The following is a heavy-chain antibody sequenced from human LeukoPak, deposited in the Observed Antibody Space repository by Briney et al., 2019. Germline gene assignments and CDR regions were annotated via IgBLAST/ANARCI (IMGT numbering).Heavy chain of an antibody. D-gene: IGHD2-2*01. V-gene: IGHV3-66*01. CDR1: GFSVSSNY. CDR3: ARDGGSGYCSSSNCYEGFDY. CDR2: IYSGESA. J-gene: IGHJ4*02. Sequence: PGGSLGLSCAASGFSVSSNYMSWVRQAPGKGLEWVSTIYSGESAYYADSVKGRFTISRDNSKNALVLQMNSLTAADTAVYYCARDGGSGYCSSSNCYEGFDYWGQGTLVTVSS.